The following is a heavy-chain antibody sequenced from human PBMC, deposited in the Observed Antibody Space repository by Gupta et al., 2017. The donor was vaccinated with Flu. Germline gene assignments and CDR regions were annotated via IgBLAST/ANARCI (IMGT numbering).Heavy chain of an antibody. V-gene: IGHV4-34*01. Sequence: QVQLQQWGAGLLKPSETLSLTCAAYGGSFSGYYWSWIRQPPGKGLEWIGEINHSGSTDYHPSLKSRVTISVDTSKNQFSLKLSSVTAADTAVYYCACGYSYGRFDYWGQGTLVTVSS. CDR3: ACGYSYGRFDY. J-gene: IGHJ4*02. CDR2: INHSGST. CDR1: GGSFSGYY. D-gene: IGHD5-18*01.